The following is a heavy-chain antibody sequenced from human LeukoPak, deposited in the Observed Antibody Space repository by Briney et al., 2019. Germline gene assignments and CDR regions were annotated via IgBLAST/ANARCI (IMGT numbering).Heavy chain of an antibody. V-gene: IGHV3-9*01. CDR1: GFTFDNYA. D-gene: IGHD1-26*01. CDR2: ISWNTGNI. Sequence: SLRLSCAAAGFTFDNYAMHWVRQAPGKGLEWVSRISWNTGNIDYADSVKGRFTISRDNAKNSLYLQMNSLRAEDTALYYCAKWDGYWGQGTLVTVSS. J-gene: IGHJ4*02. CDR3: AKWDGY.